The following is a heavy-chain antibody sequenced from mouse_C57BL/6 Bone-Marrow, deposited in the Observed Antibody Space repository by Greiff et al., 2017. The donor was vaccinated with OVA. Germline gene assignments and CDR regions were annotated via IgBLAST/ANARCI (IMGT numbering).Heavy chain of an antibody. J-gene: IGHJ2*01. CDR3: SSYFDY. V-gene: IGHV1-61*01. Sequence: QVQLQQPGAELVRPGSSVKLSCKASGYTFTSYWMDWVKQRPGQGLEWIGNLYPSDSETHYNQKFKDKATLTVDKSSSTAYMQLSSLTSEDSAVYYCSSYFDYWGQGTTLTVSS. CDR1: GYTFTSYW. CDR2: LYPSDSET.